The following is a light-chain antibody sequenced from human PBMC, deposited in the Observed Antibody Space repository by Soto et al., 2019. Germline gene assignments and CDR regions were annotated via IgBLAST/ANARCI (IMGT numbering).Light chain of an antibody. CDR3: QQRSNWPPLT. Sequence: EIVLTQSPATLSSSPGERATLSCRASQSLSTYLAWYQQKPGQPPRLLIYDASNRSTGVPARFSGSGSGTDFTLTISSLEPEDSAVYFCQQRSNWPPLTFGGGTKVEIK. V-gene: IGKV3-11*01. CDR1: QSLSTY. CDR2: DAS. J-gene: IGKJ4*01.